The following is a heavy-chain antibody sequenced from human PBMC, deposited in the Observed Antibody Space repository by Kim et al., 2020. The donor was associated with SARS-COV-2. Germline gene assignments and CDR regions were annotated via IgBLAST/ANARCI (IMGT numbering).Heavy chain of an antibody. CDR3: AKGSDDFWSGYSYYYFDY. Sequence: GGSLRLSCAASGFTFSSYAMSWVRQAPGKALEWVSAISGSGGSTYYADSVKGRFTISRDNSKNTLYLQMNSLRAEDTAVYYCAKGSDDFWSGYSYYYFDYWGQGTLVTVSS. CDR1: GFTFSSYA. CDR2: ISGSGGST. J-gene: IGHJ4*02. V-gene: IGHV3-23*01. D-gene: IGHD3-3*01.